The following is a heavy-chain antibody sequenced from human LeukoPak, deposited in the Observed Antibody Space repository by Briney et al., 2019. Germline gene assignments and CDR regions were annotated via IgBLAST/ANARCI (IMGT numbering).Heavy chain of an antibody. CDR3: AKDRRWGSTSLYYMDV. J-gene: IGHJ6*03. D-gene: IGHD2-2*01. CDR1: GFPLSSYA. V-gene: IGHV3-23*01. CDR2: ISGSGDRT. Sequence: PGGSLRLSCAASGFPLSSYAMSWVRQSRGKGREWGPAISGSGDRTYYADSVKGLFTISRDNSQNTGYLQMKSLRADDTAVYYCAKDRRWGSTSLYYMDVWAKGTTVTVSS.